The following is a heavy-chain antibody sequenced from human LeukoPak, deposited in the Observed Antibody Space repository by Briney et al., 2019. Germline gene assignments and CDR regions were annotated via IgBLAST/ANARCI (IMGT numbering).Heavy chain of an antibody. CDR3: ATEEISSSSPGDAFDI. Sequence: PSGTLSLTCAVSGGSISSSNWWSWVRQPPGKGLEWIGEIYHSGSTNYNPSLKSRVTISVDKSKNQFSLKLNSVTAADTAVYYCATEEISSSSPGDAFDIWGQGTMVTVSS. V-gene: IGHV4-4*02. J-gene: IGHJ3*02. CDR1: GGSISSSNW. D-gene: IGHD6-13*01. CDR2: IYHSGST.